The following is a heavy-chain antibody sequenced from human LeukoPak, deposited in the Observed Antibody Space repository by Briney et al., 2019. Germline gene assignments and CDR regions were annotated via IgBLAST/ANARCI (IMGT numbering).Heavy chain of an antibody. CDR3: ARDPNYYGSGEN. CDR2: IYTSGST. CDR1: GGSISSGSYY. V-gene: IGHV4-61*02. Sequence: PSETLSLTCTVSGGSISSGSYYWSWIRQPAGKGLEWIGRIYTSGSTNYNPSLKSRVTISVDTSKNQFSLKLSSVTAADTAVYYCARDPNYYGSGENWGQETLVTVSS. D-gene: IGHD3-10*01. J-gene: IGHJ4*02.